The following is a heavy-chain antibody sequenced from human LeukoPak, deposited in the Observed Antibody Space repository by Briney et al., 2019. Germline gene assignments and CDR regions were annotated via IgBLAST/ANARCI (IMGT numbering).Heavy chain of an antibody. J-gene: IGHJ5*02. D-gene: IGHD3-22*01. CDR1: GFTFSSYE. Sequence: GGSLRLSCAASGFTFSSYEMNWVRQAPGKGLEWVAVISYDGSNKYYADSVKGRFTISRDNSKNTLYLQMNSLRAEDTAVYYCARDVYGGYYDSSGYYAWGQGTLVTVSS. V-gene: IGHV3-30*04. CDR2: ISYDGSNK. CDR3: ARDVYGGYYDSSGYYA.